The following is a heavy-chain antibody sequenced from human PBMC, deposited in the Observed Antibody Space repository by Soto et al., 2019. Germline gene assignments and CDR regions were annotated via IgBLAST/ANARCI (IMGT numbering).Heavy chain of an antibody. J-gene: IGHJ5*02. V-gene: IGHV4-59*01. D-gene: IGHD2-15*01. CDR1: GGSISSYY. CDR2: IYYSGST. CDR3: ASLPYCSGGSCYFWFDP. Sequence: SETLALTSTVAGGSISSYYWSWIRQPPGKGLEWIGYIYYSGSTNYNPSLKSRVTISVDTSKNQFALKLSSVTAADTAVYYCASLPYCSGGSCYFWFDPCGQGPLVTACS.